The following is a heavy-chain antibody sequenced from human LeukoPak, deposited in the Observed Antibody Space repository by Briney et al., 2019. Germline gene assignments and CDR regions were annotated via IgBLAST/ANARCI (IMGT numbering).Heavy chain of an antibody. CDR3: ARGSSPITMIVVDTFDY. CDR2: IHYSGST. CDR1: GGSISSGGYY. D-gene: IGHD3-22*01. Sequence: SETLSLTCTVSGGSISSGGYYWSWIRQHPGKGLEWIGYIHYSGSTYYNPSLKSRVTISVDTSKNQFSLKPSSVTAADTAVYYCARGSSPITMIVVDTFDYWGQGTLVTVSS. J-gene: IGHJ4*02. V-gene: IGHV4-31*03.